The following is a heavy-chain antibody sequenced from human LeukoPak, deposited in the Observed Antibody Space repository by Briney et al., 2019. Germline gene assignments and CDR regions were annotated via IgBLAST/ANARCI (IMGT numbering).Heavy chain of an antibody. Sequence: GESLKISCAASGFTFSSYAMHWVRQAPGKGLEYVSAISSNGGSTYYANSVKGRFTISRDNSKNTLYLQMGSLRAEDMAVYYCARSIYDFWSGYGWFDPWGQGTLVTVSS. CDR3: ARSIYDFWSGYGWFDP. J-gene: IGHJ5*02. CDR2: ISSNGGST. CDR1: GFTFSSYA. V-gene: IGHV3-64*01. D-gene: IGHD3-3*01.